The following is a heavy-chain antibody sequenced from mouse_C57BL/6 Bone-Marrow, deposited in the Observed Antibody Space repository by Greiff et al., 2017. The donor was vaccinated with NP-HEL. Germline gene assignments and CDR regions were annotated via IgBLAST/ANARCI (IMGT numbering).Heavy chain of an antibody. Sequence: EVQLVESEGGLVQPGSSMKLSCTASGYTFSDYYMAWVRQVPEKGLEWVANINYDGSSTYYLDSLKSRFIISRDNAKNILYLQMSSLKSEDTATYYCARESDYDSYWSFDVWGTGTTVTVSS. J-gene: IGHJ1*03. V-gene: IGHV5-16*01. CDR3: ARESDYDSYWSFDV. CDR1: GYTFSDYY. CDR2: INYDGSST. D-gene: IGHD2-4*01.